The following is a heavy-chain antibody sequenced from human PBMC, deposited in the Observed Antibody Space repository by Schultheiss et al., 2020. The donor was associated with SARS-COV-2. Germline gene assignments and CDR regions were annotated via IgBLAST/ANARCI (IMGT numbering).Heavy chain of an antibody. CDR3: ARDRIRGSHGD. V-gene: IGHV4-61*08. CDR2: INHSGST. CDR1: GGSISSGGYY. Sequence: SQTLSLTCTVSGGSISSGGYYWSWIRQPPGKGLEWIGEINHSGSTNYNPSLKSRVTISVDTSKNQFSLKLSSVTAADTAVYYCARDRIRGSHGDWGQGTLVTVSS. D-gene: IGHD1-26*01. J-gene: IGHJ4*02.